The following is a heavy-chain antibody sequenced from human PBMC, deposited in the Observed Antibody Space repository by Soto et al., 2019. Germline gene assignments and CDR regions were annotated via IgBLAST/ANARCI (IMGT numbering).Heavy chain of an antibody. CDR1: GFTLSGRS. V-gene: IGHV3-74*01. CDR3: AGGWFGPDV. J-gene: IGHJ6*04. CDR2: IDNAGTDS. D-gene: IGHD3-10*01. Sequence: EVQLVESGGGLVQPGGSLRLSCAASGFTLSGRSMHWVRQAPGKGLVWVSGIDNAGTDSTYADSVKGRFTSSRDNAKNMLYLQMNSLRGEDTAVYYCAGGWFGPDVWGKGTTVTVSS.